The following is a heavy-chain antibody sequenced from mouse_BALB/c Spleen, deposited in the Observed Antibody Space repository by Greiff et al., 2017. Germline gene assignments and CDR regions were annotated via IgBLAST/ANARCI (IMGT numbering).Heavy chain of an antibody. D-gene: IGHD2-4*01. V-gene: IGHV1-5*01. Sequence: EVKLVESGTVLARPGASVKMSCKASGYTFTSYWMHWVKQRPGQGLEWIGAIYPGNSNTSYNQKFKGKAKLTAVTSTSTAYMELSSLTNEDSAVYYCTRSTMITTIDYWGQGTTLTVSS. CDR3: TRSTMITTIDY. CDR2: IYPGNSNT. J-gene: IGHJ2*01. CDR1: GYTFTSYW.